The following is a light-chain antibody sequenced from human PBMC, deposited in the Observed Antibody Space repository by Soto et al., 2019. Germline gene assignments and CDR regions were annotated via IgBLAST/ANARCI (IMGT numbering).Light chain of an antibody. V-gene: IGLV2-8*01. CDR3: SSYVGTNSYV. CDR2: EVY. J-gene: IGLJ1*01. CDR1: SSYVGGYNY. Sequence: QSALTQPPSASGSPGQSVTTSCTGTSSYVGGYNYVSWYQQHPGKAPKLIIYEVYKRPSGVPDRFSGSTSGNTAALTVSWLQAEDEADYYCSSYVGTNSYVFGTGTKVSVL.